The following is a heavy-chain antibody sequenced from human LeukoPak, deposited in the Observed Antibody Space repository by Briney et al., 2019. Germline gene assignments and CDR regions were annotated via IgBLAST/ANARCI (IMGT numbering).Heavy chain of an antibody. Sequence: SETLSLTCTVSGGSISSYYWSWIRQPPGKGLEWTGYIYYSGSTNYNPSLKSRVTISVDTSKNQFSLKLSSVTAADTAVYYCARHPYYYDSSGLNWFDPWSQGTLVTVSS. CDR1: GGSISSYY. D-gene: IGHD3-22*01. CDR3: ARHPYYYDSSGLNWFDP. J-gene: IGHJ5*02. V-gene: IGHV4-59*08. CDR2: IYYSGST.